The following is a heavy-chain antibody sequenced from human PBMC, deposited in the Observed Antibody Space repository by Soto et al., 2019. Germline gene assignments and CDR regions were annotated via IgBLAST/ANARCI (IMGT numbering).Heavy chain of an antibody. Sequence: QVQLQESGPGLVKPSETLSLTCTVPGGSVSGYYWSWIRQPAGKGLGCIGRIFTGGDTDYNPSLKSRVTMSADTTKNQLSLKLSSVTAADTGTYYCARAPRQGWELLGFDSWGQGTPVTVSS. CDR1: GGSVSGYY. CDR3: ARAPRQGWELLGFDS. J-gene: IGHJ4*02. CDR2: IFTGGDT. D-gene: IGHD3-10*01. V-gene: IGHV4-4*07.